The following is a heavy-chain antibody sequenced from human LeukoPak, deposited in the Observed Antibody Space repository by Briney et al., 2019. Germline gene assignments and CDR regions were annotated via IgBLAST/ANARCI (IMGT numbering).Heavy chain of an antibody. CDR2: ISSSSSYI. J-gene: IGHJ4*02. Sequence: GPLRLSCAASGFTFSSYSMNWVRPAPGKGLEWVSSISSSSSYIYYADSVKGRFTISRDNAKNSLYLQMNSLRAEDTAVYYCARDSNSGYSYFDYWGQGTLVTVSS. CDR3: ARDSNSGYSYFDY. V-gene: IGHV3-21*01. CDR1: GFTFSSYS. D-gene: IGHD3-22*01.